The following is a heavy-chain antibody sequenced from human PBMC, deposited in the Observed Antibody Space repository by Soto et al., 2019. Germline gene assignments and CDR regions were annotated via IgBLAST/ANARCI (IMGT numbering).Heavy chain of an antibody. Sequence: GGSLRLSCAASGFPFSNFPMSWVRRTPGKGLEWVSAISGRGASTYYADSVKGRFTISRDNSRDTLYLQMNTLRAEDTAVYYCVKDYRDMILVVFNPYWGQGTLVTVSS. CDR3: VKDYRDMILVVFNPY. V-gene: IGHV3-23*01. CDR2: ISGRGAST. J-gene: IGHJ4*02. D-gene: IGHD3-22*01. CDR1: GFPFSNFP.